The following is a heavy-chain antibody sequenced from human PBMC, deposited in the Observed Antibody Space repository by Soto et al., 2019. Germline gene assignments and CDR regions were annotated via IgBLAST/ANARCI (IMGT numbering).Heavy chain of an antibody. D-gene: IGHD6-6*01. CDR1: GFTVSNNY. J-gene: IGHJ6*02. CDR2: IYSGGYT. CDR3: ARVHLVAGSAFYCAMDV. V-gene: IGHV3-53*01. Sequence: QPVGSLRLSCAVSGFTVSNNYMSWVRQAPGKGLEGVSVIYSGGYTAYGDSVKGRFTISRDNSKNTLFLRMDSVKVEDTAVYHCARVHLVAGSAFYCAMDVWGPGNAV.